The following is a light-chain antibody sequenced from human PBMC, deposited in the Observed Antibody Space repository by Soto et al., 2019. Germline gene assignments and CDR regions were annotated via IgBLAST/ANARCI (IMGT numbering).Light chain of an antibody. CDR2: ADS. CDR3: QVWDFVTE. V-gene: IGLV3-21*02. CDR1: IIGSKS. J-gene: IGLJ3*02. Sequence: SSELTQPPSVAVAPGQAATITCGGYIIGSKSVHRYQQKPGQAPLLVIYADSDRPSGIPERFSGSNSGNTATLTISTVEAGDEAVYYCQVWDFVTEFGGGTKVTVL.